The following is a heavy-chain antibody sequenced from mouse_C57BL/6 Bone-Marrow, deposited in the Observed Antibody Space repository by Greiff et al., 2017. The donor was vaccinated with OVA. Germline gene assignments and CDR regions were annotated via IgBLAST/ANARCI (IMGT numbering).Heavy chain of an antibody. J-gene: IGHJ1*03. CDR2: INYDGSST. Sequence: DVKLQESEGGLVQPGSSMKLSCTASGFTFSDYYMAWVRQVPEKGLEWVANINYDGSSTYYLDSLKSRFIISRDNAKNILYLQMSSLKSEDTATYYCARPPNFDVWGTGTTVTVSS. CDR1: GFTFSDYY. V-gene: IGHV5-16*01. CDR3: ARPPNFDV.